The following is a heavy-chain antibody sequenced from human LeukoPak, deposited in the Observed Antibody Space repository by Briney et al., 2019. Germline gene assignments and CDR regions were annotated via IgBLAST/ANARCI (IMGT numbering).Heavy chain of an antibody. CDR1: GGSISNYY. CDR3: ARGMIRGINLFNY. J-gene: IGHJ4*02. Sequence: SETLSLTCTVSGGSISNYYWSWIRQPPGKGLEWIGYICYSGSTHYNPSLKSRVTMSVDTSKNQFSLKLSSVTAADTAVYYCARGMIRGINLFNYWGQGTLVTVSS. V-gene: IGHV4-59*01. D-gene: IGHD3-10*01. CDR2: ICYSGST.